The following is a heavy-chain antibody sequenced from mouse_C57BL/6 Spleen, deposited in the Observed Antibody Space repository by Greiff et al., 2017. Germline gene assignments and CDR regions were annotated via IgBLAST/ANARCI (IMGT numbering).Heavy chain of an antibody. CDR2: ISSGSSTI. D-gene: IGHD1-1*01. Sequence: EVKLMESGGGLVKPGGSLKLSCAASGFTFSDYGMHWVRQAPEKGLEWVAYISSGSSTIYYADTVKGRFPISRDNAKNTLFLQMTSLRSEDTAMYYCARHYYGSSYDAMDYWGQGTSVTVSS. CDR1: GFTFSDYG. J-gene: IGHJ4*01. CDR3: ARHYYGSSYDAMDY. V-gene: IGHV5-17*01.